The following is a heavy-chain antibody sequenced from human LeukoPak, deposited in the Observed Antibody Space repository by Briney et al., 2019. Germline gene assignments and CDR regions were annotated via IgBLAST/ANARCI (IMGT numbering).Heavy chain of an antibody. D-gene: IGHD3-10*01. Sequence: SGPTLVNPTQTLTLTCTFSGFSLSTSGVGVGWIRQPPGKALEWLALIYWNDDKRYNPSLKSRLTITKDTSKNQVVLTMTNMDPVDTATYYCAHSGSPGPDFPFDIWGQGTMVTVSS. CDR2: IYWNDDK. V-gene: IGHV2-5*01. J-gene: IGHJ3*02. CDR1: GFSLSTSGVG. CDR3: AHSGSPGPDFPFDI.